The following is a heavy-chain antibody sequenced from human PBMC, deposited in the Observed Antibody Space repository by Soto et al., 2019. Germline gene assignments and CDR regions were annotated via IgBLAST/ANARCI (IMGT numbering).Heavy chain of an antibody. J-gene: IGHJ3*02. V-gene: IGHV3-30*18. CDR2: ISYDGSNK. CDR3: AKEGGYYYAGAFDI. CDR1: GFTFSSYG. D-gene: IGHD3-22*01. Sequence: QVQLVESGGGVVQPGRSLRLSCAASGFTFSSYGMHWVRQAPGKGLEWVAVISYDGSNKYYADSVKGRFTISRDNSKNTLYPQMNSLRAEDTAVYYCAKEGGYYYAGAFDIWGQGTMVTVSS.